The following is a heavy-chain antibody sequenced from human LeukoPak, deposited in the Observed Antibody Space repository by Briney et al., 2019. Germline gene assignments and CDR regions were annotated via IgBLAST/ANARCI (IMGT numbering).Heavy chain of an antibody. Sequence: PSETLSLTCAVYGGSFSGYYWSWIRQPPGKGLEWIGEINHSGSTNYNPSLKSRVTISVDTSKNQFSLKLSSVTAADTAVYYCARGVVVVAEGWFDPWGQGTLVTVSS. J-gene: IGHJ5*02. CDR2: INHSGST. CDR1: GGSFSGYY. V-gene: IGHV4-34*01. D-gene: IGHD2-15*01. CDR3: ARGVVVVAEGWFDP.